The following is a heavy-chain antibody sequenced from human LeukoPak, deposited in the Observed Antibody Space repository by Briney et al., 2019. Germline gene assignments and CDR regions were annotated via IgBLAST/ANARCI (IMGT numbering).Heavy chain of an antibody. CDR2: IYSGGST. J-gene: IGHJ3*02. D-gene: IGHD4-17*01. V-gene: IGHV3-66*01. CDR3: AREGYGVNDAFDI. CDR1: GFTVSSNY. Sequence: GGSLRLSCAASGFTVSSNYMSWVRQAPGKGLEWVSVIYSGGSTYYADSVKGRFTISRDNSKNTLYLQMNSLRAEDTAVYYCAREGYGVNDAFDIWGQGTMVTVSS.